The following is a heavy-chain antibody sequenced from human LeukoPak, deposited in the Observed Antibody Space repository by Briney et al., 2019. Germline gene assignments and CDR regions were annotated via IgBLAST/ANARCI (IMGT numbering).Heavy chain of an antibody. D-gene: IGHD3-10*01. CDR2: INPNRGGT. CDR1: GYPFTGYY. CDR3: ARDFGTYFDY. V-gene: IGHV1-2*02. Sequence: ASVKVSCKASGYPFTGYYMHWVRQAPGQGLEWMGWINPNRGGTNYAQKFQGRVTMTRDMSISTAYMELSRLTSDDTAVYYCARDFGTYFDYWGQGNRVTVSS. J-gene: IGHJ4*02.